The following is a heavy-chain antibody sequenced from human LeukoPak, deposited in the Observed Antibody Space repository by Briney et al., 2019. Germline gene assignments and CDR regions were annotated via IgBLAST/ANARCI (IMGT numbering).Heavy chain of an antibody. CDR1: GYSISSNNW. Sequence: SETLSLTCAVSGYSISSNNWWAWVRQPPGKGLEWIGYIYYNGNTYYNPYNSSLTSRVTMSVDTSKNQFSLKLDSVTEIDTAMYYCARNQAVAANRGASDVWGQGTMVTVSS. CDR3: ARNQAVAANRGASDV. D-gene: IGHD6-19*01. J-gene: IGHJ3*01. V-gene: IGHV4-28*01. CDR2: IYYNGNT.